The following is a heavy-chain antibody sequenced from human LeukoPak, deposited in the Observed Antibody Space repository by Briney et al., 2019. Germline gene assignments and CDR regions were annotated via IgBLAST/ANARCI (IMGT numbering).Heavy chain of an antibody. CDR3: ARDSPVGLWFGENQLDY. D-gene: IGHD3-10*01. J-gene: IGHJ4*02. CDR1: GGTFSSYA. V-gene: IGHV1-69*13. Sequence: VASVKVSCKASGGTFSSYAISWVRQAPGQGLEWMGGIIPIFGTANYAQKFQGRVTITADESTSTAYMELSSLRSEDTAVYYCARDSPVGLWFGENQLDYWGQGTLVTVSS. CDR2: IIPIFGTA.